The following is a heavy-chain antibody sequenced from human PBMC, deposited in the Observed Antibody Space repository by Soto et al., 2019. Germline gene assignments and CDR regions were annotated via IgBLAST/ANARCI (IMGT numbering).Heavy chain of an antibody. CDR3: TSPLSGSSAGPYGMDV. CDR2: IRSKANSYAT. D-gene: IGHD1-26*01. Sequence: EVQLVESGGGLVQPGGSLKLSCAASGFTFSGSAMHWVRQASGKGLEWVGRIRSKANSYATAYAASVKGRFTISRDDSKNTAYLQMNSRKTEDTAVYYCTSPLSGSSAGPYGMDVWGEGTTFTVCS. V-gene: IGHV3-73*02. J-gene: IGHJ6*04. CDR1: GFTFSGSA.